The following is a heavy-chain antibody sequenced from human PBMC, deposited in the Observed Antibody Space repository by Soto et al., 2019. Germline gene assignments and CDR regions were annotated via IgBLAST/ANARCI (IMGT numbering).Heavy chain of an antibody. CDR1: EFTFSSYG. J-gene: IGHJ6*02. V-gene: IGHV3-33*01. CDR2: IWYDGSNK. Sequence: QVQLVESGGGVVQPGRSLRLSCAASEFTFSSYGMHWVRQAPGKGLEWVAVIWYDGSNKYYADSVKGRFTISRDNSKNTLYLQMNSLRAEDTAVYYCARDGRWDYYYYGMDVWGQGTTVTVSS. CDR3: ARDGRWDYYYYGMDV. D-gene: IGHD1-26*01.